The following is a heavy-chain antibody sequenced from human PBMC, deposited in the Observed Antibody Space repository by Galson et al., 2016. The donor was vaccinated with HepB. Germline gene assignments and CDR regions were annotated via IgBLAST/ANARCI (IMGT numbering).Heavy chain of an antibody. CDR3: ARDREVPSWSVFSFDFSYYGMDV. D-gene: IGHD3-3*01. CDR1: GFSFSNYY. Sequence: SLRLSCAASGFSFSNYYMTWIRKAPGKGLEWISYISSTSTYTNYADSVKGRFTISRDNVKTSLYLQMNSRRAEDTAVYYCARDREVPSWSVFSFDFSYYGMDVWGQGTTVTVSS. CDR2: ISSTSTYT. V-gene: IGHV3-11*06. J-gene: IGHJ6*02.